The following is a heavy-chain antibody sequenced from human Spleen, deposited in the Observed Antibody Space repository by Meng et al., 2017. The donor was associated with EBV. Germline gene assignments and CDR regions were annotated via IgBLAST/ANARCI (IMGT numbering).Heavy chain of an antibody. CDR1: GDSITSGGYS. J-gene: IGHJ5*02. CDR3: ARDQPGWFDP. D-gene: IGHD1-14*01. CDR2: IYHSGTT. V-gene: IGHV4-30-2*01. Sequence: QVQLQESGPGLVRPSQTLSLTCTVSGDSITSGGYSWTWIRQTPGKGLEWIGNIYHSGTTYYNPSLKSRVTLSVDTSANQFSLKLTSLTAADTAVYYCARDQPGWFDPWGQGTLVTVSS.